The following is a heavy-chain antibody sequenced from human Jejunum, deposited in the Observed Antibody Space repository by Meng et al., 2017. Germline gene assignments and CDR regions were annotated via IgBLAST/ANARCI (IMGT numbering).Heavy chain of an antibody. J-gene: IGHJ4*02. CDR1: GFTFSTYG. D-gene: IGHD1-26*01. Sequence: GESLKISWAASGFTFSTYGMGWVRQAPGKGLEWVSAISAGGGNTYYADSVKGRFTISRDNSKNTLYLQMNSLRVEDTAIYYCAKELGSSRPFDSWGLGTLVTVSS. CDR3: AKELGSSRPFDS. V-gene: IGHV3-23*01. CDR2: ISAGGGNT.